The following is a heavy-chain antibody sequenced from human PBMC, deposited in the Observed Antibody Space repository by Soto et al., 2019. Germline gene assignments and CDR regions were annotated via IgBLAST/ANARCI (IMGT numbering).Heavy chain of an antibody. V-gene: IGHV3-23*01. CDR1: GLTLRNYA. D-gene: IGHD4-17*01. CDR2: VTGSGST. J-gene: IGHJ5*02. CDR3: AKSLRTTAATGYWFDP. Sequence: EVQVLESGGGLVQPGGSLRLSCIASGLTLRNYAMTWVRQAPGRGQEWVSTVTGSGSTYYADSVKGRFTIFRDNSKNILYLQMNSLRAEDTAIYYCAKSLRTTAATGYWFDPWGQGSQVTVSS.